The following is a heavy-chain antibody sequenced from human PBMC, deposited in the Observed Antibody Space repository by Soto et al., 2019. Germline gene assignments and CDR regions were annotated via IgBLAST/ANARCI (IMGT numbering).Heavy chain of an antibody. D-gene: IGHD1-26*01. CDR2: IDWDDDK. Sequence: ESGPTLVNPTQTLTLTCTFSGFSLSTSGMCVSWIRQPPGKALEWLALIDWDDDKYYSTSLKARLTISKDTSKNQVVLTMTNMDPVDTATYYCARSNSGSYYPGAFDIWGQGTMVTVSS. CDR3: ARSNSGSYYPGAFDI. CDR1: GFSLSTSGMC. J-gene: IGHJ3*02. V-gene: IGHV2-70*01.